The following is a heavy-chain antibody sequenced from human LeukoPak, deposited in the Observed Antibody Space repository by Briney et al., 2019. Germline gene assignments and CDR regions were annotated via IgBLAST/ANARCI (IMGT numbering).Heavy chain of an antibody. J-gene: IGHJ4*02. D-gene: IGHD6-6*01. CDR2: IYHSGST. Sequence: PSETLSLTCAVSGGSISSSNWWSWVRQPPGKGLEWIGEIYHSGSTNYNPSLKSRVTISVDKSKNQFSLKLSSVTAADTAVYYCARRGGIAARTFDYWGQGTLVTVSS. CDR1: GGSISSSNW. V-gene: IGHV4-4*02. CDR3: ARRGGIAARTFDY.